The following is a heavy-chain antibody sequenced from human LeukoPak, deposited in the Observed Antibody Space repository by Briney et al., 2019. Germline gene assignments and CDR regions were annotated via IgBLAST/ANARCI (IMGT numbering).Heavy chain of an antibody. CDR2: INPNSGGT. CDR1: GYTFTGYY. Sequence: ASVKVSCKASGYTFTGYYMHWVRQAPGQGLEWMGWINPNSGGTNYAQKLQGRVTMTTDTSTSTAYMELRSLRSDDTAVYYCARDLYYDSSGYSPFDYWGQGTLVTVSS. J-gene: IGHJ4*02. V-gene: IGHV1-2*02. CDR3: ARDLYYDSSGYSPFDY. D-gene: IGHD3-22*01.